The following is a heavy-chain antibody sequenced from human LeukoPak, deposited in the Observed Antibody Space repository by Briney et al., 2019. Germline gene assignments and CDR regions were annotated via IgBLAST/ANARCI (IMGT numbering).Heavy chain of an antibody. D-gene: IGHD5-24*01. Sequence: SETLSLTCTVSGGSISSYYWSWIRQPPGKGLEWIGYIYYSGSTNYNPSLKSRVTISVDTSKNQFSLKLSSVTAADTAVYYCARGGGMATMHYFQHWGQGTLVTVSS. V-gene: IGHV4-59*12. CDR2: IYYSGST. J-gene: IGHJ1*01. CDR1: GGSISSYY. CDR3: ARGGGMATMHYFQH.